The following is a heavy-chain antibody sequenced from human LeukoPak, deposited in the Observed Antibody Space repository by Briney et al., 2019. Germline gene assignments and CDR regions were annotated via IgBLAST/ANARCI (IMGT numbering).Heavy chain of an antibody. D-gene: IGHD3-22*01. Sequence: GGSLRLSCAASGFTLSSYWMSWVRQAPGKGLEWVAVIWYDGSNKYYADSVKGRFTISRDNSKNTLYLQMDSLRAEDAAVYYCAKDLVTMIVVVIGGAFDIWGQGTMVTVSS. CDR3: AKDLVTMIVVVIGGAFDI. CDR2: IWYDGSNK. CDR1: GFTLSSYW. J-gene: IGHJ3*02. V-gene: IGHV3-33*06.